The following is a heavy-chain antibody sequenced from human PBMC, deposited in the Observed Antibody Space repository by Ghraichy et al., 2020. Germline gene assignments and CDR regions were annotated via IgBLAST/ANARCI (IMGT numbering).Heavy chain of an antibody. Sequence: SQTLSLTCAVYGGSFSGYYWSWIRQPPGKGLEWIGEINHSGSTNYNPSLKSRVTISVDTSKNQFSLKLSSVTAADTAVYYCARGPEGDGSGSYWFGYWGQGTLVTVSS. J-gene: IGHJ4*02. CDR1: GGSFSGYY. V-gene: IGHV4-34*01. D-gene: IGHD3-10*01. CDR2: INHSGST. CDR3: ARGPEGDGSGSYWFGY.